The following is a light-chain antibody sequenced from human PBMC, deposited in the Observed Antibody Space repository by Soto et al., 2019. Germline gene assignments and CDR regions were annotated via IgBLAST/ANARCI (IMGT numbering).Light chain of an antibody. V-gene: IGLV2-11*01. CDR3: CSYTGNKVFV. J-gene: IGLJ1*01. Sequence: QSVLTQPRSLSGSPGQSVTISCTGPTIGAHSFVSWYQDRPDKVPKLLIYDVSQRPSGIPDRFSGSRSANTASLTISGLQADDAAAYCCCSYTGNKVFVFGTGTKVTV. CDR1: TIGAHSF. CDR2: DVS.